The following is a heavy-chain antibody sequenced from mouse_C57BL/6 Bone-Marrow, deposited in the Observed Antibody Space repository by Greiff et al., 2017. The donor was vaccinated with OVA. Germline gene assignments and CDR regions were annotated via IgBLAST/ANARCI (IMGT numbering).Heavy chain of an antibody. V-gene: IGHV1-4*01. CDR2: IDPTNDYT. CDR1: GYTFTSYT. Sequence: VKLMESGAELARPGASVKMSCKASGYTFTSYTIHWVKQRPGQGLEWIGYIDPTNDYTNYNQKFKGKATLTADKSSSTAYMQLSSRTSEDSAVYYCTRGYYFDYWGLGTTLTVSS. J-gene: IGHJ2*01. CDR3: TRGYYFDY.